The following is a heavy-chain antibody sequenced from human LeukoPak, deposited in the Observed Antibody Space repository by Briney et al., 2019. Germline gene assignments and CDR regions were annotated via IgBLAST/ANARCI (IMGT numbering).Heavy chain of an antibody. Sequence: SETLSLTCTVSGGSISSGDYYWSWIRQPPGKGLEWVGYFYYSGSTYYNPSLKSRVIISVDTSKNQFSLKMSSVAAADTAVYFCARVPVSGPTAGWFDPWGQGTLVTVSS. CDR2: FYYSGST. CDR3: ARVPVSGPTAGWFDP. J-gene: IGHJ5*02. CDR1: GGSISSGDYY. V-gene: IGHV4-30-4*01. D-gene: IGHD5-12*01.